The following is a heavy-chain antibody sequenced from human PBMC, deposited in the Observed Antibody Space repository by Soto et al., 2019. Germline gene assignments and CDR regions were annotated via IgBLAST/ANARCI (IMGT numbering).Heavy chain of an antibody. J-gene: IGHJ4*02. CDR2: IYYSGST. V-gene: IGHV4-31*03. CDR3: ARGAAEGYKLVLDY. CDR1: GGSISSGGYY. Sequence: QVQLQESGPGLVKPSQTLSLTCTVSGGSISSGGYYWSWIRQHPGKGLEWIGYIYYSGSTYYNPSLKSRVTISVDTSKNQFSLKLSSVTAADTAVYYCARGAAEGYKLVLDYWGQGTLVTVSS. D-gene: IGHD5-12*01.